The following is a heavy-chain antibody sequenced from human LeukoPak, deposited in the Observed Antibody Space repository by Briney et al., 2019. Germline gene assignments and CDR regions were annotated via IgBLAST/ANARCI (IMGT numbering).Heavy chain of an antibody. D-gene: IGHD3-22*01. CDR3: ARDDSSGYGH. Sequence: GGSLRLSCAASGFTVSSNYMSWVRQAPGKGLEWVSIIYSGGSTYYADSVKGRFTISRHNSKNTLYLQMNSLRAEDTAVYYCARDDSSGYGHWGQGTLVTVSS. J-gene: IGHJ4*02. CDR2: IYSGGST. V-gene: IGHV3-53*04. CDR1: GFTVSSNY.